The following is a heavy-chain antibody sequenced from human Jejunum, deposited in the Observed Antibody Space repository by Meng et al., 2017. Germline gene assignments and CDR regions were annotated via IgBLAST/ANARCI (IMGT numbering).Heavy chain of an antibody. CDR3: ATDHRLYSSSWDYYPLDV. D-gene: IGHD6-13*01. Sequence: ASVKVSCKVSGYTLSDLSMHWVRQAPGKGLEWMGGFEPEEGETIYAQNFQGRVTMTEDASTDTAYMELSSLRSEDTAVYYCATDHRLYSSSWDYYPLDVWGQGTTVTVSS. V-gene: IGHV1-24*01. CDR1: GYTLSDLS. J-gene: IGHJ6*02. CDR2: FEPEEGET.